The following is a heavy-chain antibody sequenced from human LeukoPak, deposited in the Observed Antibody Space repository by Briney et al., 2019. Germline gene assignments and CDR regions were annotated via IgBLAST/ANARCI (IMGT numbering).Heavy chain of an antibody. D-gene: IGHD4-17*01. J-gene: IGHJ4*02. CDR3: ARDHMTTVTTGY. V-gene: IGHV1-18*01. CDR2: ISAYNGNT. CDR1: GGTFSSYG. Sequence: ASVKVSCKASGGTFSSYGISWVRQAPGQGLEWMGWISAYNGNTNYAQKLQGRVTMTTDTSTSTAYMELRSLRSDDTAVYYCARDHMTTVTTGYWGQGTLVTVSS.